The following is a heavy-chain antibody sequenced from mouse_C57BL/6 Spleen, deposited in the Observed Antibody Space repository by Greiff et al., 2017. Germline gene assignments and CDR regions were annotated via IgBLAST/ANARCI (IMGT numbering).Heavy chain of an antibody. J-gene: IGHJ2*01. CDR3: ARGREPPNPYYYGSSYDY. Sequence: QVQLQQPGAELVKPGASVKLSCKASGYTFTSYWMQWVKQRPGQGLEWIGEIDPSDSYTNYNQKFKGKATLTVDTSSSTAYMQLSSLTAEDSAVYYCARGREPPNPYYYGSSYDYWGQGTTLTVSS. V-gene: IGHV1-50*01. CDR1: GYTFTSYW. D-gene: IGHD1-1*01. CDR2: IDPSDSYT.